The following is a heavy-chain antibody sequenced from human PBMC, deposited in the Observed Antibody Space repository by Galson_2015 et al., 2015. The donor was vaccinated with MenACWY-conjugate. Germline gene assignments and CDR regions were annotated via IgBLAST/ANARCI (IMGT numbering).Heavy chain of an antibody. CDR2: INPRRDNI. CDR3: SRDSLGRRSDFDY. Sequence: SLRLSCAASEFAFSRYSMNWVRQAPGKGLEWLAHINPRRDNIRYAVSVKGRFIISRDNAENSVFLQINSLTADDTAVYYCSRDSLGRRSDFDYWVQGTLVTVSS. J-gene: IGHJ4*02. V-gene: IGHV3-48*04. CDR1: EFAFSRYS. D-gene: IGHD2-21*01.